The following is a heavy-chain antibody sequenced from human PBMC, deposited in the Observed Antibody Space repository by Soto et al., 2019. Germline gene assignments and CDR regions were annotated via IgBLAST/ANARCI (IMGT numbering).Heavy chain of an antibody. J-gene: IGHJ4*02. V-gene: IGHV3-74*01. CDR3: ARRVAAAAPYYFDY. Sequence: PGGSLRLSCAASGFTFSSYWMHWVRQAPGKGLVWVSRINSDGSSTNYADSVKGRFTISRDNAKNTLYLQMNSLRAEDTAVYYCARRVAAAAPYYFDYWGQGTLVTVSS. D-gene: IGHD6-13*01. CDR1: GFTFSSYW. CDR2: INSDGSST.